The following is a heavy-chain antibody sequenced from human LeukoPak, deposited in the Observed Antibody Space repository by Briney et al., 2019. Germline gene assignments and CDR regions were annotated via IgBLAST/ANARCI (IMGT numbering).Heavy chain of an antibody. CDR2: INHSGCT. CDR3: ARASRDGYNLYYYYYYMDV. Sequence: GSLRLSCAASGFTFSNYFMTWVRQPPGKGLEWIGEINHSGCTNYNPSLKSRVTISVDTSKNQFSLKLSSVTAADTAVYYCARASRDGYNLYYYYYYMDVWGKGTTVTISS. D-gene: IGHD5-24*01. V-gene: IGHV4-34*01. CDR1: GFTFSNYF. J-gene: IGHJ6*03.